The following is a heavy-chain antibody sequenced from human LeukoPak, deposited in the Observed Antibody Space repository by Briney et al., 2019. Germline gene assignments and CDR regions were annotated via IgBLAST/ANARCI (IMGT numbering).Heavy chain of an antibody. Sequence: GGSLRLSCAASGFTFSSYDMSWVRQAPGKGLEWVSSISSSGGSTYYADSVKGRFTITRDNSKNTLYLQMNSLRAGDTAVYYCAKDGREVVVPTVGFFDYWGQGTLVTVSS. CDR2: ISSSGGST. J-gene: IGHJ4*02. D-gene: IGHD3-22*01. CDR3: AKDGREVVVPTVGFFDY. V-gene: IGHV3-23*01. CDR1: GFTFSSYD.